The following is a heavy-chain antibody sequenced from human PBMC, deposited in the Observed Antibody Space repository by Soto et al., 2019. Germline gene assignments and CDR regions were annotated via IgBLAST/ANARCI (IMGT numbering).Heavy chain of an antibody. CDR3: ARDVLGGWVEKTYRAFDI. CDR1: GGTFKTFG. CDR2: IIPLLRTT. Sequence: QVQLVQSGAELKKPGSSVTVSCQASGGTFKTFGVSWVLQAPGQGLQWMGGIIPLLRTTDYAQNFQGRISISADESTNTVFMELTSLRSEDTAVYYCARDVLGGWVEKTYRAFDIWGQGTLVAVSS. J-gene: IGHJ3*02. D-gene: IGHD1-26*01. V-gene: IGHV1-69*01.